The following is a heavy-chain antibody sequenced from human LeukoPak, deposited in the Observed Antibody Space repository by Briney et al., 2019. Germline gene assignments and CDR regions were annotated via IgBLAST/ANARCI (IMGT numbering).Heavy chain of an antibody. CDR3: AKDRRWKMATIGRGYYFDY. J-gene: IGHJ4*02. D-gene: IGHD5-24*01. V-gene: IGHV3-23*01. CDR2: ISGSGGST. CDR1: GFTFSSYG. Sequence: GGSLRLSCAASGFTFSSYGMSWVRQAPGKGLEWVSAISGSGGSTYYADSVKGRFTISRDNSKNTLYLQMNSLRAEDTAVYYCAKDRRWKMATIGRGYYFDYWGRGALVTVSS.